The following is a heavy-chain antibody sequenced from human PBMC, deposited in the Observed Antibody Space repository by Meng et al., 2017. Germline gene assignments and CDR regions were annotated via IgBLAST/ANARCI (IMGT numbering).Heavy chain of an antibody. Sequence: ESLKISCTVSGGSISSYYWSWIRQPPGKGLEWIGYIYYSGSTNYNPSLKSRVTISVDTSKNQFSLKLSSVTAADTAVYYCARDDLVGATTTEAFDIWGQGTMVTVSS. CDR3: ARDDLVGATTTEAFDI. V-gene: IGHV4-59*01. CDR2: IYYSGST. D-gene: IGHD1-26*01. CDR1: GGSISSYY. J-gene: IGHJ3*02.